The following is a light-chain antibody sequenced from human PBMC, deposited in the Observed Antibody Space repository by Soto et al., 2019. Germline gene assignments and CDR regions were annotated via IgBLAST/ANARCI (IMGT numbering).Light chain of an antibody. CDR1: QSVSSN. J-gene: IGKJ2*01. Sequence: EIVMTQSPATLSVSPGERAILSCRASQSVSSNLAWYQQKPGQAARLLIYGESTRATGIPARFSGSGSGTEFTLTISSLQSEDFAVYYCQQYNNWPPYTFGQGTELEIK. CDR2: GES. CDR3: QQYNNWPPYT. V-gene: IGKV3-15*01.